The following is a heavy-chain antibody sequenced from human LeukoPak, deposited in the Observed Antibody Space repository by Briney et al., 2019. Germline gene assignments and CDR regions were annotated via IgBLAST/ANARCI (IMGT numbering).Heavy chain of an antibody. J-gene: IGHJ6*03. CDR1: GGSISSYY. CDR2: IYTSGST. CDR3: ARDLGVVVPAAIGPFTDYYYYYMDV. V-gene: IGHV4-4*07. D-gene: IGHD2-2*01. Sequence: SETLSLTCTVSGGSISSYYWSWIRQPAGKGLEWIGRIYTSGSTNYNPSLKSRVTMSVDTSKNQFSLKLSSVTAADTAVYYCARDLGVVVPAAIGPFTDYYYYYMDVWGKGTTVTVSS.